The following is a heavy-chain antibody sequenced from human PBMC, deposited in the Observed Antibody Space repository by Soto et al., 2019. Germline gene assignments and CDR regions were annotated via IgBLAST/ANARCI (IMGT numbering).Heavy chain of an antibody. CDR2: ISAYNGDV. D-gene: IGHD3-16*01. CDR1: GYTFSSYG. V-gene: IGHV1-18*04. Sequence: QVQLAQSGVEVKKPGASVKVSCKASGYTFSSYGICWVRQAPGQGLEWMGWISAYNGDVNYAQNFQGRVTMATDTSTSTAYMELRSLRSDDTAIYYCARDGPLISSRSWLDPWGPGTLVTVSS. CDR3: ARDGPLISSRSWLDP. J-gene: IGHJ5*02.